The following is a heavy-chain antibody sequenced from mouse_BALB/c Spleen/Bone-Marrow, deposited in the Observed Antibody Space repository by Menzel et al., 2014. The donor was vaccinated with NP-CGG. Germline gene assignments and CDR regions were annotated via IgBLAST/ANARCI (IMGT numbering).Heavy chain of an antibody. J-gene: IGHJ2*01. CDR3: ARLGYYGYFVD. CDR1: GFDFRRYW. V-gene: IGHV4-1*02. CDR2: INPESSTI. D-gene: IGHD2-3*01. Sequence: EVQRVESGGGLVQPGGSLKLSCAASGFDFRRYWMSWVRQAPGKGLEWIGEINPESSTINYTPSLKDKFIISRDNAKNTLYLQTSKVRSEDTALYYCARLGYYGYFVDWGQGTTLTVSS.